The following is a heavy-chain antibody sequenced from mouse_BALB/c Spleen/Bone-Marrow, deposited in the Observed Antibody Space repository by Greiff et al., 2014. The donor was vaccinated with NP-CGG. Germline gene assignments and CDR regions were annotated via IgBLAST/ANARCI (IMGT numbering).Heavy chain of an antibody. V-gene: IGHV1S81*02. J-gene: IGHJ3*01. CDR1: GYTFTSYY. Sequence: VQLQQSGAELVKPGASVKLSCKASGYTFTSYYMYWVKQRPGQGLEWIGEINPGNGGTNFNEKFKSKATLTVDKSSSTAYMQLSSLTSEDSAVYYCTRSNGNWFAYWGQGTLVTVSA. CDR3: TRSNGNWFAY. D-gene: IGHD2-1*01. CDR2: INPGNGGT.